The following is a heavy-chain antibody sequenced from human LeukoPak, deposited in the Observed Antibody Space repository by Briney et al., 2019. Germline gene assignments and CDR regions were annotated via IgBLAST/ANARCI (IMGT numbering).Heavy chain of an antibody. CDR1: GGSISSSSYS. J-gene: IGHJ5*02. V-gene: IGHV4-39*01. D-gene: IGHD6-19*01. CDR3: ARQLRIAVAGNNWFDP. CDR2: IYYSGST. Sequence: PSETLSLTCTVSGGSISSSSYSWGWIRQPPGKGLEWIGSIYYSGSTYYNPSLKSRVTISVDTSKNQFSLKLSSVTAADTAVYYCARQLRIAVAGNNWFDPWGQGTLVTVSS.